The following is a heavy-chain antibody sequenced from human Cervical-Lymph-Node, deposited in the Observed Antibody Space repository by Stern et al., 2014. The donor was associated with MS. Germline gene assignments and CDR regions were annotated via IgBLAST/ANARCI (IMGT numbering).Heavy chain of an antibody. Sequence: VQLVQSGGGLVQPGRSLRLSCTTSGFTFADYAMNWFRQAPGKGLEWVGFIRSKASGGTTESAASVKDRFTISRDDSKSIAYLQMNSLKTEDTAVYYCTRGDSGSGYWGQGTLVTVSS. V-gene: IGHV3-49*03. J-gene: IGHJ4*02. CDR2: IRSKASGGTT. CDR3: TRGDSGSGY. CDR1: GFTFADYA. D-gene: IGHD3-10*01.